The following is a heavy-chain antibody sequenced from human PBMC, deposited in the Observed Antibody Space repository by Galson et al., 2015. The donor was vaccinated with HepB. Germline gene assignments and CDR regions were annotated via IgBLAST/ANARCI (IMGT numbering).Heavy chain of an antibody. CDR2: ISGSANSI. CDR3: AKDPYLYSALAGTMAGFDY. CDR1: GFTFSNSE. J-gene: IGHJ4*02. D-gene: IGHD6-19*01. Sequence: SLRLSCAASGFTFSNSEMNWVRQAPGRGLEWISYISGSANSIFYADSVKGRFTISRDNAKNSLSLQMNSLRAEDTALYYCAKDPYLYSALAGTMAGFDYWGQGTLVTVSS. V-gene: IGHV3-48*03.